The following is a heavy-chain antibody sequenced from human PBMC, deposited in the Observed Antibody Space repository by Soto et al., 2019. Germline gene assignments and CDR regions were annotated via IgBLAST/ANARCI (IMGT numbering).Heavy chain of an antibody. Sequence: QVQLQQWGAGLLKPSKTLSLTCAVYGGSFSGYYWSWIRQPRGKGLEWIGEINHSGSTNYNPSLKSRVTISVDTSKNQFSLKLSSVTAADTAVYYCARPDSGLSAIVATITQGSWFDPWGQGTLVTVSS. J-gene: IGHJ5*02. CDR1: GGSFSGYY. CDR3: ARPDSGLSAIVATITQGSWFDP. V-gene: IGHV4-34*01. D-gene: IGHD5-12*01. CDR2: INHSGST.